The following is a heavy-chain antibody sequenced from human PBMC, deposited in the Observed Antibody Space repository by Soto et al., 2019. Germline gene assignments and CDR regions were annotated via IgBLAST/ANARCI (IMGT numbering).Heavy chain of an antibody. CDR1: GGTFSSYA. CDR3: ASSHIVVVTAIGYFDY. Sequence: QVQLVQSGAEVKKPGSSVKVSCKASGGTFSSYAISWVRHAPGQGLEWMGGIIPIFGTANYAQKFQGRVTITADESTSTAYMELSSLRSEDTAVYYCASSHIVVVTAIGYFDYWGQGTLVTVSS. CDR2: IIPIFGTA. J-gene: IGHJ4*02. D-gene: IGHD2-21*02. V-gene: IGHV1-69*01.